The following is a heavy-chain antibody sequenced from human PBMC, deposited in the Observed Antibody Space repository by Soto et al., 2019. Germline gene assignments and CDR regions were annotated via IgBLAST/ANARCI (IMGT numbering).Heavy chain of an antibody. CDR3: ASSGYSKEDY. Sequence: VASVKVSCKASGGTFSSYAISWVRQAPGQGLEWMGGIIPIFGTANYAQKFQGRVTITADESTSTAYMELSSLRSEDTAVYYCASSGYSKEDYWGQGTLVTVSS. V-gene: IGHV1-69*13. D-gene: IGHD4-4*01. J-gene: IGHJ4*02. CDR1: GGTFSSYA. CDR2: IIPIFGTA.